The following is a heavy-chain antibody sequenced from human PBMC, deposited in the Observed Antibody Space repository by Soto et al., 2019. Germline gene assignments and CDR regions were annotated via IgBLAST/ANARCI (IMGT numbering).Heavy chain of an antibody. J-gene: IGHJ6*02. CDR3: ARVGYDSVWWSDRSSRQDRGYYYGMDV. CDR1: GGSISSGGYY. CDR2: IYYSGRT. D-gene: IGHD3-16*02. Sequence: PSETLSLTCTVSGGSISSGGYYWSWIRQHPGQGLEWIGYIYYSGRTYYNPSLKSRVTISVDTSKNQFSLELSSGTAAGTAVYYCARVGYDSVWWSDRSSRQDRGYYYGMDVWGQGTTVTVCS. V-gene: IGHV4-31*03.